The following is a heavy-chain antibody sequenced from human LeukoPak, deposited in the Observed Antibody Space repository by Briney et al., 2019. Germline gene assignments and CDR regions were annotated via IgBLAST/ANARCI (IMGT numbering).Heavy chain of an antibody. D-gene: IGHD1-14*01. J-gene: IGHJ4*02. CDR1: GYNFINYW. CDR2: IYPGNSDA. CDR3: ARRGGTPFYDY. V-gene: IGHV5-51*01. Sequence: GESLKISCKGSGYNFINYWIGWVRQMPGKGLEWMGVIYPGNSDARYSPSFQGQVTISAGKSINTAYLQWSSLKASDTAMYYCARRGGTPFYDYWGQGTLVTVSP.